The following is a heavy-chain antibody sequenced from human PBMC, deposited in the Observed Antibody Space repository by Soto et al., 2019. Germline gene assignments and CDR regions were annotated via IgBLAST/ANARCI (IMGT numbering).Heavy chain of an antibody. CDR2: MNPNSGNT. CDR1: GYTFTSYD. J-gene: IGHJ4*02. D-gene: IGHD6-19*01. V-gene: IGHV1-8*01. CDR3: ARRRESSGWYTDHYFDY. Sequence: GASVKVSCKASGYTFTSYDINWVRQATGQGLEWMGWMNPNSGNTGYAQKFQGRVTMTRNTSISTAYMELSSLRSEDTAVYYCARRRESSGWYTDHYFDYWGQGTLVTVSS.